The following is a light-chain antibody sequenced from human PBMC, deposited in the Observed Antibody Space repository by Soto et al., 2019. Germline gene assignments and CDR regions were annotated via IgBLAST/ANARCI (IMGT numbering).Light chain of an antibody. J-gene: IGKJ1*01. V-gene: IGKV3-15*01. Sequence: EVVMTQSPATLYVSPGERVTISCRASLSINAHLAWYQQKPGQPPRLLIHGASTRATGIPARFSGSGFGTEFILTLSSLQSEDFAVYYCQQYDTWLWTFGQGTKV. CDR3: QQYDTWLWT. CDR1: LSINAH. CDR2: GAS.